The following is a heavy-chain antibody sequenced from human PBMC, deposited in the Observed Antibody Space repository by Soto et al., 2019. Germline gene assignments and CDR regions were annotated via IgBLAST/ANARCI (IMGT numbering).Heavy chain of an antibody. D-gene: IGHD3-3*02. J-gene: IGHJ6*02. CDR2: IDPSDFYT. CDR3: ARHRAVGIHYKHCMDV. Sequence: GVSLKISYQPSGYDFSTYWVSWVRAMPGKGLEWMGRIDPSDFYTNYRPSFQGHVTISVDKSINTVYLQWSSLKASDTAMYYVARHRAVGIHYKHCMDVWGQGTAVTVSS. V-gene: IGHV5-10-1*01. CDR1: GYDFSTYW.